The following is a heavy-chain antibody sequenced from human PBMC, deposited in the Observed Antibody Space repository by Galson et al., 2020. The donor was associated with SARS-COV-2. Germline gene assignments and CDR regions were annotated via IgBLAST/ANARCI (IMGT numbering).Heavy chain of an antibody. CDR3: SRDQGYGRSWAIVDPFDH. Sequence: ASETLSLTCTVSGGSISTNNCFWGWIRQPPGKGLEWIGSIYYGGTTYYNPSLKSRLTISMDTSKNQFPLNLSPVTAADTAGYYCSRDQGYGRSWAIVDPFDHWCQGTLVAVSS. CDR2: IYYGGTT. V-gene: IGHV4-39*06. CDR1: GGSISTNNCF. J-gene: IGHJ4*02. D-gene: IGHD6-13*01.